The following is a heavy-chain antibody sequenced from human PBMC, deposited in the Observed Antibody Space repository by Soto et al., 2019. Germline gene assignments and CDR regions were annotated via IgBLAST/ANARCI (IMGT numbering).Heavy chain of an antibody. Sequence: ASVKVSCKASGYTFTSYAMHWVRQAPGQRLEWMGWINAGNGNTKYSQKFQGRVTITRDTSASTAYMELSSLRSEDTAVYYCARMSGDSRQRKNDAFDIWGQGTMVTVS. V-gene: IGHV1-3*01. D-gene: IGHD3-22*01. CDR1: GYTFTSYA. J-gene: IGHJ3*02. CDR3: ARMSGDSRQRKNDAFDI. CDR2: INAGNGNT.